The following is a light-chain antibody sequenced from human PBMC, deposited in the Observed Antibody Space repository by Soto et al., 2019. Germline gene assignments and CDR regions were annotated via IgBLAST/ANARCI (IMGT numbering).Light chain of an antibody. V-gene: IGLV2-14*01. CDR1: SSDVGGYNY. J-gene: IGLJ1*01. CDR2: DVS. Sequence: QSALTQPASVSGSPGQSITISCTGASSDVGGYNYVSWYQQHPGKAPKLMIYDVSNRPSGVSNRFSGSKSDNTASLTISGLQAEDEADNYCSSYTTSSTNYVFGIGTKVT. CDR3: SSYTTSSTNYV.